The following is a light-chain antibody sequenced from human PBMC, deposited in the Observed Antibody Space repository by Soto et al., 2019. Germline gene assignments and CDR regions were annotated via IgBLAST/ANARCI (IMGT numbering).Light chain of an antibody. V-gene: IGKV1-33*01. CDR2: DAS. J-gene: IGKJ2*01. CDR1: QDISNH. CDR3: QQYDNLTPYT. Sequence: DIQMTQSPSSLSASVGDRVTITCQASQDISNHLNWYQKKPGKAPKLLIYDASNLETGVTSRFSGSGSGTDFTFTINSLQPEDIATYYCQQYDNLTPYTFGQGTKLEIK.